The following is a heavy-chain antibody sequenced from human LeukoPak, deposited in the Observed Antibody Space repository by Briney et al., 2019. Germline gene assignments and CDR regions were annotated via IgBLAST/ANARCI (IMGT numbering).Heavy chain of an antibody. V-gene: IGHV4-59*01. D-gene: IGHD1-1*01. CDR1: GGSISTYF. CDR2: THYSGST. J-gene: IGHJ3*02. CDR3: ARFQYKAAFDI. Sequence: PSETLSLTCSVSGGSISTYFWSWIRQPPGKGLEWIGYTHYSGSTNYNPSLKSRVTISVDTSKNQFSLKLSSVTAADTAVYYCARFQYKAAFDIWGQGTMVTVSS.